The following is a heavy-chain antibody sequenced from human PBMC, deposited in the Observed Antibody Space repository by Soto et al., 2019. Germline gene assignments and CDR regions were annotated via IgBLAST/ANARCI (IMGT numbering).Heavy chain of an antibody. CDR3: ASIPNRGAVGWQLVGSGY. CDR2: ISSSSSYI. D-gene: IGHD6-6*01. Sequence: EVQLVESGGGLVKPGGSLRLSCAASGFTFSSYSMNWVRQAPGKGLEWVSSISSSSSYIYYADSVKGRFTISRDNAKNSLYLQMNSLRAEDTAVYYCASIPNRGAVGWQLVGSGYWGQGTLVTVSS. CDR1: GFTFSSYS. V-gene: IGHV3-21*01. J-gene: IGHJ4*02.